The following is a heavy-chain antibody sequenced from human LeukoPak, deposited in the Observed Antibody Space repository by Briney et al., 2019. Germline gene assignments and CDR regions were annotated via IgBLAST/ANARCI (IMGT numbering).Heavy chain of an antibody. V-gene: IGHV3-30*02. D-gene: IGHD5-12*01. CDR3: AKGGGYEAQYYYYYLDV. Sequence: GGSLRLSCAASGFTFSSNGSHWVRQAPGTGLEWVAFIRYDGSNKYYADSVKGRFTISRDNSKNTLYLQMKSLRAEDTAVYYCAKGGGYEAQYYYYYLDVWGKGTTVTISS. CDR2: IRYDGSNK. CDR1: GFTFSSNG. J-gene: IGHJ6*03.